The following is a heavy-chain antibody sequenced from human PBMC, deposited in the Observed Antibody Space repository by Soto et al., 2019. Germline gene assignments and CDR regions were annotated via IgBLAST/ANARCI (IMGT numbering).Heavy chain of an antibody. J-gene: IGHJ6*03. CDR1: GGSISSYY. Sequence: SETLSLTCTVSGGSISSYYWSWIRQPPGKGLEWIGYIYYSGSTNYNPSLKSRVTISVDTSKNQFSLKLSSVTAADTAVYYCARGEGAAAGGTHYYYYYMDVWGKGTTVTVSS. V-gene: IGHV4-59*01. CDR3: ARGEGAAAGGTHYYYYYMDV. CDR2: IYYSGST. D-gene: IGHD6-13*01.